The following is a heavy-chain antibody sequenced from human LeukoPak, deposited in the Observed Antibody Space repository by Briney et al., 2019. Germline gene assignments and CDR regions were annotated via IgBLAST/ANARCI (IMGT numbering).Heavy chain of an antibody. CDR2: IKQDGSEK. V-gene: IGHV3-7*01. CDR1: GFTFSSYW. J-gene: IGHJ5*01. Sequence: GGSLRLSCAASGFTFSSYWMSWVRQAPGKGLEWVANIKQDGSEKYYVDSVKGRFTISRDNAKNSLYLQMNSLRAEDTAVYYCARTPVGATSPWWFDPWGQGTLVTVSS. D-gene: IGHD1-26*01. CDR3: ARTPVGATSPWWFDP.